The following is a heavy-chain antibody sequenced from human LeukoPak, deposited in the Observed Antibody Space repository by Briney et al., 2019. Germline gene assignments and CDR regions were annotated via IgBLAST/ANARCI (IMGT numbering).Heavy chain of an antibody. J-gene: IGHJ4*02. CDR3: AGSRIGYSDSSGFFDS. D-gene: IGHD3-22*01. CDR1: GGSISSGGYY. V-gene: IGHV4-31*03. Sequence: SETLSLTCTVSGGSISSGGYYWSWIRQHPGKGLEWIGYIHYSGSTYYSPSLKSRVTISVHTSKNQFSLKLSSVTAADTAVYYCAGSRIGYSDSSGFFDSWGQGTLVTVSS. CDR2: IHYSGST.